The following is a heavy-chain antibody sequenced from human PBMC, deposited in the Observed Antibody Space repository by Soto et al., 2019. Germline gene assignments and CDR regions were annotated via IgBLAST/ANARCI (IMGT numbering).Heavy chain of an antibody. CDR3: ARVDDYVWGSFRP. V-gene: IGHV1-18*04. CDR1: GYTFTTHG. D-gene: IGHD3-16*02. Sequence: ASVKVSCKASGYTFTTHGISWVRQAPGQGLEWMGWISPYNGKTTYAQKVQGRVTMTTDTSTSTAYMELRGLRSDDTAVYYCARVDDYVWGSFRPWGQRTQVTVSS. J-gene: IGHJ4*02. CDR2: ISPYNGKT.